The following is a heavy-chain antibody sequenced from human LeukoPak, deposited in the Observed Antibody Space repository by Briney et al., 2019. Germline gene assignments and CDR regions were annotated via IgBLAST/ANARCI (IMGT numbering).Heavy chain of an antibody. Sequence: SETLSLTCAVSGYSISSGYYWGWIRQPPEKGLEWIGSIYHSGNSYYNPSLKSRVTISVDTSKNQFSLKLSSVTAADTAVYYCARVDTAMVKLFDPWGQGTLVTVSS. CDR1: GYSISSGYY. CDR3: ARVDTAMVKLFDP. D-gene: IGHD5-18*01. CDR2: IYHSGNS. J-gene: IGHJ5*02. V-gene: IGHV4-38-2*01.